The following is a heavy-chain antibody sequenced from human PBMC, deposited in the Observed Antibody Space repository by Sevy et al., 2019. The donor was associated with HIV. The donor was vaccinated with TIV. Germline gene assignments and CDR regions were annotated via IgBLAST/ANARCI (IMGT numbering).Heavy chain of an antibody. Sequence: SETLSLTCTVSGGSISSYYWSWIRQPAGKGLEWIGRIYTSGSTNYNPSLKSRVTMSVDKSKNQFSLKLSSVTAADTAVYYCARDLDGGASVDTAMDYYYSNGMDVWGQGTTVTVSS. CDR2: IYTSGST. V-gene: IGHV4-4*07. J-gene: IGHJ6*01. D-gene: IGHD5-18*01. CDR3: ARDLDGGASVDTAMDYYYSNGMDV. CDR1: GGSISSYY.